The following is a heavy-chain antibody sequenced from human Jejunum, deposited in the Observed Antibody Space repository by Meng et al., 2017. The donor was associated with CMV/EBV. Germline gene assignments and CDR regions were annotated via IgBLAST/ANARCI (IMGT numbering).Heavy chain of an antibody. Sequence: GTINSDTISWVRQATGQALEWMGRFVPALGIANYAQKFQGRVTITADKSTSTAYMELSRLTSQDTAVYYCARGRYPDYYDSSGCLGYWGQGTLVTVSS. J-gene: IGHJ4*02. CDR3: ARGRYPDYYDSSGCLGY. CDR2: FVPALGIA. D-gene: IGHD3-22*01. V-gene: IGHV1-69*02. CDR1: GTINSDT.